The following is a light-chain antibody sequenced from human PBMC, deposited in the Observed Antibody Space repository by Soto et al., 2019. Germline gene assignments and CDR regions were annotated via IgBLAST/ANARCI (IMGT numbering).Light chain of an antibody. CDR2: ENN. Sequence: QSVLTQPPSVSAAPGQKVTISCSGSSSNIGNNYVSWYQQLPGTAPKLLIYENNRRPSGIPDRFSGSKSDTSATLGITGLQTGDEADYYCGTWDSSLCAGVFGGGTQLTVL. CDR1: SSNIGNNY. J-gene: IGLJ3*02. V-gene: IGLV1-51*02. CDR3: GTWDSSLCAGV.